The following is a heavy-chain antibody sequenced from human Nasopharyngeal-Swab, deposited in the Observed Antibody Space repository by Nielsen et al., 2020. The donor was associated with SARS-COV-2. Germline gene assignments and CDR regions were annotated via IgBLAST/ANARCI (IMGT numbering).Heavy chain of an antibody. D-gene: IGHD1-7*01. Sequence: ASVKVSCKASGYTFTGYYMHWVRQAPGQGLEWMGRINPSGGSTSYAQKFQGRVTMTRDTSTSTVYMELSSLRSEDTAVYYCASSIGELELPLDYWGQGTLVTVSS. CDR1: GYTFTGYY. J-gene: IGHJ4*02. V-gene: IGHV1-46*01. CDR2: INPSGGST. CDR3: ASSIGELELPLDY.